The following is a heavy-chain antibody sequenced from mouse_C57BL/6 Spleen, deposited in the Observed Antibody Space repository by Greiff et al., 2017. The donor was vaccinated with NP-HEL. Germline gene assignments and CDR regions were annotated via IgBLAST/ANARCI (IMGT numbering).Heavy chain of an antibody. D-gene: IGHD6-1*01. CDR3: ARVQNNLRAMDY. V-gene: IGHV3-6*01. Sequence: DVQLQESGPGLVKPSQSLSLTCSVTGYSITSGYYWNWIRQFPGNKLEWMGYISYDGSNNYNPSLKNRISITRDTSKNQFFLKLNSVTTEDTATYYCARVQNNLRAMDYWGQGTSVTVSS. J-gene: IGHJ4*01. CDR2: ISYDGSN. CDR1: GYSITSGYY.